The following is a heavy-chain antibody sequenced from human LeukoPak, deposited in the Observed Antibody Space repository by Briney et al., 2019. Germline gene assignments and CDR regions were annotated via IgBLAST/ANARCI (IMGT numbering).Heavy chain of an antibody. D-gene: IGHD3-10*01. J-gene: IGHJ5*01. CDR3: ARAERRINLARGVFGSHFDS. Sequence: SETLSLTCAVSGGSFSRPFWSWIRQTPGKGLEWTGEIDHSGRTDYNPSLEGRVTMSVDTSKNQFSLRLTSVTAADTAVYFCARAERRINLARGVFGSHFDSWGQGTLVSVSS. CDR1: GGSFSRPF. V-gene: IGHV4-34*01. CDR2: IDHSGRT.